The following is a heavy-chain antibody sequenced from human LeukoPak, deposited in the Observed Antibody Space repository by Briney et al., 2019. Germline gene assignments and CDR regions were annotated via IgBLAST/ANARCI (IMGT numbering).Heavy chain of an antibody. D-gene: IGHD3-10*02. CDR3: AELGITMIGGV. CDR1: GFTFSSYE. J-gene: IGHJ6*04. CDR2: ISSSGSTI. Sequence: GGSLRLSCAASGFTFSSYEMNWVRQAPGKGLEWVSYISSSGSTIYYADSVKGRFTISRDNAKNSLYPQMNSLRDEDTAVYYCAELGITMIGGVWGKGTTVTISS. V-gene: IGHV3-48*03.